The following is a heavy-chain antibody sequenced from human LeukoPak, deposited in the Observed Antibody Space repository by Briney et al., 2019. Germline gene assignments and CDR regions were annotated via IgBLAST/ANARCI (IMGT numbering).Heavy chain of an antibody. D-gene: IGHD3-22*01. V-gene: IGHV4-59*01. CDR3: ARDHDSSGYLDY. Sequence: SETLSLTCTVSGVSISSYYWSWIRQPPGKGLEWIGYIYYSGSTNYNPSLKSRVTISVDTSKNQFSLKLSSVTAADTAVYYCARDHDSSGYLDYWGQGTLVTVSS. J-gene: IGHJ4*02. CDR2: IYYSGST. CDR1: GVSISSYY.